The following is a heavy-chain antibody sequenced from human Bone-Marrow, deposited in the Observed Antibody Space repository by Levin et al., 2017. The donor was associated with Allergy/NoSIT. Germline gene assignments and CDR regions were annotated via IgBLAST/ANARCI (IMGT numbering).Heavy chain of an antibody. V-gene: IGHV2-5*02. D-gene: IGHD2-8*01. J-gene: IGHJ5*02. CDR1: SLTCYGVG. CDR3: AHSKLLCINRVCHSAYWFDP. Sequence: SLTCYGVGVGWLRQPPGKALEWLALIYWDDDKLYSPSLKSRLSITKDTSKNQVVLTLTNMDPVDTATYHCAHSKLLCINRVCHSAYWFDPWGQGTLVTVSS. CDR2: IYWDDDK.